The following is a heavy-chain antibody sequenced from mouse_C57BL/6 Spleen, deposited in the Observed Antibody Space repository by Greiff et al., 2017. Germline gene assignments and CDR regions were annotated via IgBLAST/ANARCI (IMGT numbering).Heavy chain of an antibody. Sequence: VQLQQSGPELVKPGASVKISCKASGYSFTGYYMNWVKQSPEKSLEWIGEINPSTGGTTYNQKFKAKATLTVDKSSSTAYMQLKSLTSEDSAVYYCARYYGSSYVEDYYAMDYWGQGTSVTVSS. J-gene: IGHJ4*01. CDR3: ARYYGSSYVEDYYAMDY. D-gene: IGHD1-1*01. V-gene: IGHV1-42*01. CDR1: GYSFTGYY. CDR2: INPSTGGT.